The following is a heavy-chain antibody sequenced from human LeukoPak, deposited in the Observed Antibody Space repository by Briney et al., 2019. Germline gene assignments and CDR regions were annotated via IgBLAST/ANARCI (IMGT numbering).Heavy chain of an antibody. Sequence: ASVKVSCKASGYTFSNYGVSWVRQAPGQGLEWMGWISAYNGNTDYAQKLQGTVTMTTDTSTSTAYMELTSLRSDDTAVYYCARVLAYCSSTSCHDYWGQGTLVTVSS. CDR3: ARVLAYCSSTSCHDY. V-gene: IGHV1-18*01. CDR1: GYTFSNYG. J-gene: IGHJ4*02. CDR2: ISAYNGNT. D-gene: IGHD2-2*01.